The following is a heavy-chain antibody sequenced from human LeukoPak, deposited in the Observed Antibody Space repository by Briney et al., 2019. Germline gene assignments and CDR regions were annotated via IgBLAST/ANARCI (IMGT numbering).Heavy chain of an antibody. CDR3: ARLDLYCGGDCYDDAFDI. CDR2: IYPGDSDT. D-gene: IGHD2-21*02. V-gene: IGHV5-51*01. J-gene: IGHJ3*02. Sequence: GESLQISCQGSGYSFTSYWIGWVRQMPGKGLEWMGIIYPGDSDTRYSPSFQGQVTISADKSISTAYLQWSSLKASDTAMYYCARLDLYCGGDCYDDAFDIWGQGTMVTVSS. CDR1: GYSFTSYW.